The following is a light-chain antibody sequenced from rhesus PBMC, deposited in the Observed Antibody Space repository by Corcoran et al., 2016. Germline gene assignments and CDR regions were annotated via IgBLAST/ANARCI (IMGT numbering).Light chain of an antibody. Sequence: DIQMTQSPSSLSASVGDRVTITCRARQGSSDYLSWYQQKPGKVPKRLIYAASSLESGVPSRFSGSGSGTEFTLTISSRQPEDFAAYYCLQGYSTPYSFGQGTKVEI. V-gene: IGKV1-36*02. CDR3: LQGYSTPYS. J-gene: IGKJ2*01. CDR2: AAS. CDR1: QGSSDY.